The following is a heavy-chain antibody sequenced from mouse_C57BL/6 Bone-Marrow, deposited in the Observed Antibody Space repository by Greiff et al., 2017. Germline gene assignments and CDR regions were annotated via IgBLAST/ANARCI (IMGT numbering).Heavy chain of an antibody. CDR2: IDPEDGDT. J-gene: IGHJ2*01. CDR3: TTDPRYYGSRGY. D-gene: IGHD1-1*01. Sequence: VQLKQSGAELVRPGASVKLSCTASGFNIKDYYMHWVTQRPEQGLEWIGRIDPEDGDTEYAPKFQGKATMTADSSSNTAYLQLSSLTSEDTAVYYCTTDPRYYGSRGYWGQGTTLTVSA. CDR1: GFNIKDYY. V-gene: IGHV14-1*01.